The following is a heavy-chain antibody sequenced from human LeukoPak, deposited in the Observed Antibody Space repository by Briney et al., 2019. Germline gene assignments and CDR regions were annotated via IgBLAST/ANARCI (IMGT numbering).Heavy chain of an antibody. CDR1: GGSISSSSYY. J-gene: IGHJ4*02. CDR3: ARLGSAMIVVE. CDR2: IYYSGST. Sequence: PSKTLSLTCTVSGGSISSSSYYWGWIRQPPGKGLEWIGSIYYSGSTYYNPSLKSRVTISVDTSKNQFSLKLSSVTAADTAVYYCARLGSAMIVVEWGQGTLVTVSS. V-gene: IGHV4-39*07. D-gene: IGHD3-22*01.